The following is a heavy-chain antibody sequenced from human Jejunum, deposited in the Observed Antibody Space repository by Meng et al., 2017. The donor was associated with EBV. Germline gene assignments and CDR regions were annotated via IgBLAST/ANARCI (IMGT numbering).Heavy chain of an antibody. CDR1: GYNFIDYN. CDR2: ITPDGGAT. Sequence: QVQLVQSGVEVKKPGASVKVSCQTSGYNFIDYNIHWVRQAPGQGLEWMGRITPDGGATNYAQSFRGDFLMTRDMSTTTAYLELFSLKSDDTAVYFCARVNDKTNFDFWGQGTLVTVSS. J-gene: IGHJ4*02. CDR3: ARVNDKTNFDF. V-gene: IGHV1-2*06.